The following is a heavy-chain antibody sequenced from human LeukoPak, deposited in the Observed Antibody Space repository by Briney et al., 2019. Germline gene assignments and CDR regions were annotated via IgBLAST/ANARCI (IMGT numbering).Heavy chain of an antibody. CDR2: ISSSGSTI. Sequence: GGSLRLSCAASGFTFSSLDMAWVRQAPGKGLEWVSYISSSGSTIYYADSVKGRFTISRDNAKNSLYLQMNSLRAEDTAVYYCARVPVRDYYYYMDVWGKGTTVTVSS. CDR3: ARVPVRDYYYYMDV. D-gene: IGHD2-2*01. J-gene: IGHJ6*03. V-gene: IGHV3-48*04. CDR1: GFTFSSLD.